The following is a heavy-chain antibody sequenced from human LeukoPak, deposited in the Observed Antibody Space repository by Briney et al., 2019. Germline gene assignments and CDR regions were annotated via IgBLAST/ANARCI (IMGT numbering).Heavy chain of an antibody. J-gene: IGHJ5*02. CDR3: ARETLYTAMVYRVCWFDP. Sequence: GASVKVSCKASGYTFINYGISWVRQAPGQGLEWMGWINTNTGNPTYAQGFTGRFVFSLDTSVSTAYLQISSLKAEDTAVYYCARETLYTAMVYRVCWFDPWGQGTLVTVSS. CDR1: GYTFINYG. CDR2: INTNTGNP. D-gene: IGHD5-18*01. V-gene: IGHV7-4-1*02.